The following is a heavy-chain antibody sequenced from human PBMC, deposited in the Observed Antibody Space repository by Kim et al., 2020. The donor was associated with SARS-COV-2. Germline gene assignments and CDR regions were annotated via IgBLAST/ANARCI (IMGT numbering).Heavy chain of an antibody. D-gene: IGHD5-18*01. J-gene: IGHJ4*02. CDR1: GGSISSGGYY. Sequence: SETLSLTCTVSGGSISSGGYYWSWIRQHPGKGLEWIGYIYYSGSTYYNPSLKSRVTISVDTSKNQFSLKLSSVTAADTAVYYCAGGYSLNPTMDWGQGTLVTVSS. CDR2: IYYSGST. CDR3: AGGYSLNPTMD. V-gene: IGHV4-31*03.